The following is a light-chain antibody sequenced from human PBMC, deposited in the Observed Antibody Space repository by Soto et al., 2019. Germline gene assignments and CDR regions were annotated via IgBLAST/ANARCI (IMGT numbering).Light chain of an antibody. J-gene: IGKJ1*01. CDR3: LQDINYPWT. V-gene: IGKV1-6*01. CDR1: QGIGNA. Sequence: AIQMTHSPSSLSACVGDRVTISCRASQGIGNALGWYQQKPGKPPKVLIYGAYNLQSGVPPRFSGSGSGTDFTVAISSLQPEDCATYCCLQDINYPWTFGQVTKVDIK. CDR2: GAY.